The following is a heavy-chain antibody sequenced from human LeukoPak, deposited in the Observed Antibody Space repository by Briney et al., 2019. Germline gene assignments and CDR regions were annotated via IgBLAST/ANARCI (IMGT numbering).Heavy chain of an antibody. D-gene: IGHD4-23*01. V-gene: IGHV4-59*01. J-gene: IGHJ4*02. Sequence: TSETLSLTCTVSGGSISSYYWSWIRQPPGKGLEWIGYIYYSGSTNYNPSLKSRVTISVDTSKNQFSLKLSSVTAADTAVYYCARGEDYGGNEIDYWGQGTLVTVSS. CDR1: GGSISSYY. CDR3: ARGEDYGGNEIDY. CDR2: IYYSGST.